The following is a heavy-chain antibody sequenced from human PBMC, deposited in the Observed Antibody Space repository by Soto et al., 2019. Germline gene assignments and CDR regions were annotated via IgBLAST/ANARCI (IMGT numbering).Heavy chain of an antibody. Sequence: QVHLQESGPGLLKPSQTLSLTCTVSGASISSGGYYWTWIRQQPGKGLEWIGYIYYSGSTYSNPSLNSRVIKSVVTSKNQFALELSAVAAADTAGYYCARARSNWVEGTLVTVSA. CDR2: IYYSGST. J-gene: IGHJ4*02. CDR3: ARARSN. CDR1: GASISSGGYY. V-gene: IGHV4-31*03.